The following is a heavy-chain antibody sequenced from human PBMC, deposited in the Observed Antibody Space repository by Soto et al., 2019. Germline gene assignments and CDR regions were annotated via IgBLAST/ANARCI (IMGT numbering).Heavy chain of an antibody. CDR2: INPNSGGT. D-gene: IGHD2-2*01. CDR3: ARGRIVLVPAAQGWFDP. J-gene: IGHJ5*02. V-gene: IGHV1-2*04. CDR1: GYTFTGYY. Sequence: QVQLVQSGAEVKKPGASVKVSCKASGYTFTGYYMHWVRQAPGQGLEWMGWINPNSGGTNYAQKFQGWVTMTRDTSXSXXYMELSRLRSDDTAAYYCARGRIVLVPAAQGWFDPWGQGTLVTVSS.